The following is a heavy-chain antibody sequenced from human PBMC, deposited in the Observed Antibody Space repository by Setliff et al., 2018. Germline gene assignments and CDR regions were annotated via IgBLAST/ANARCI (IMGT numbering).Heavy chain of an antibody. V-gene: IGHV4-34*01. CDR2: INHSGNT. CDR3: RFWSSYYKNDY. J-gene: IGHJ4*02. D-gene: IGHD3-3*01. Sequence: PSETLSLTCTVYGGSFTNYYWGWIRQSPGKGLEWIGEINHSGNTNYNPSLNSRVSVSVDTPTNQFSLKVFSVTAADTAVYYCRFWSSYYKNDYWAQGTLVTVS. CDR1: GGSFTNYY.